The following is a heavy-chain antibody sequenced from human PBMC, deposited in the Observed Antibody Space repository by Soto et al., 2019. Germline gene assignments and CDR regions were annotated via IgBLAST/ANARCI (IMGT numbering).Heavy chain of an antibody. CDR2: INHSGST. CDR1: GGSFSGYY. Sequence: PSETLSLTCAVYGGSFSGYYWSWIRQPPGKGLEWIGEINHSGSTNYNPSLKSRVTISVDTSKNQFSLKLSSVTAADTAVYYCASDSTMVRGVRKFDYWGQGTLVTVSS. D-gene: IGHD3-10*01. CDR3: ASDSTMVRGVRKFDY. V-gene: IGHV4-34*01. J-gene: IGHJ4*02.